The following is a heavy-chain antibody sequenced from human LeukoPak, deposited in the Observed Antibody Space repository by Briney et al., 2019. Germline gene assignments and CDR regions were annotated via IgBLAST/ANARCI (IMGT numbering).Heavy chain of an antibody. J-gene: IGHJ4*02. D-gene: IGHD4-23*01. CDR1: GYTFTGYY. V-gene: IGHV1-2*02. CDR3: ARGARKGDDYGGFFDY. Sequence: ASVKVSCKASGYTFTGYYMHWVRQAPGQGLEWMGWINPNSGGTNYAQKFQGRVTMTRDTSISTAYMELSRLRPEDTAVYDCARGARKGDDYGGFFDYWGQGTLVTVSS. CDR2: INPNSGGT.